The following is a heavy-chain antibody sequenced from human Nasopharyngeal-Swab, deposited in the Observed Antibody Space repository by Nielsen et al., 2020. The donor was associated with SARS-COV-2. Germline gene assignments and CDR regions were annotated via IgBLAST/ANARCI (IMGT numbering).Heavy chain of an antibody. D-gene: IGHD1-1*01. Sequence: GESLKISCAASGFTFSRYDMHWFRQATGKGLEWVSAIGTAGYTYYPVSVKGRFTISRENAKNSLYLQMNSLRDGDTAVYYCARASSSNDGAFDIWGQGTMVTVSS. CDR3: ARASSSNDGAFDI. V-gene: IGHV3-13*04. CDR1: GFTFSRYD. J-gene: IGHJ3*02. CDR2: IGTAGYT.